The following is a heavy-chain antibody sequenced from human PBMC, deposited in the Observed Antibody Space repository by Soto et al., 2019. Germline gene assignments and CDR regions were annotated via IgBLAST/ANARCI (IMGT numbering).Heavy chain of an antibody. Sequence: GGSLRLSCAASGFTFSSYSMNWVRQAPGKGLEWVSSISSSSSYIYYADSVKGRFTISRDNAKNSLYLQMNSLRAEDTAVYYCASYNCSSTSCYFPYWGQGTLVTVSS. V-gene: IGHV3-21*01. J-gene: IGHJ4*02. D-gene: IGHD2-2*01. CDR1: GFTFSSYS. CDR2: ISSSSSYI. CDR3: ASYNCSSTSCYFPY.